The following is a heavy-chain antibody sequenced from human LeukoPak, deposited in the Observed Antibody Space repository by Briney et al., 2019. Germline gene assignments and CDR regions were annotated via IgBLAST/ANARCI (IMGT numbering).Heavy chain of an antibody. D-gene: IGHD3-10*01. Sequence: GASVKVSCKASGYTFTSYDINWVRQATGQGLEWMGWMNPNSGNTGYAQKFQGRVTMTRNTSISTAYMELSSLRSEDTAVYYCARGLGLRWDGSGSYYWFDPWGQGTLVTVSS. CDR2: MNPNSGNT. V-gene: IGHV1-8*01. CDR1: GYTFTSYD. CDR3: ARGLGLRWDGSGSYYWFDP. J-gene: IGHJ5*02.